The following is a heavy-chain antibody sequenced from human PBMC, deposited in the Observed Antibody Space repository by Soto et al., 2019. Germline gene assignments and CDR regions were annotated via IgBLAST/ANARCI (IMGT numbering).Heavy chain of an antibody. Sequence: GASANDCCKAPVYAFTSYTRGWGHQAPRQRLELMGWINAGNGNTRYSQKLQGRITITRDTSATTAYMERRSLRSEDTAVYYCARDHSSSWYPGVSQVIYGFDPRGQGTLVTVSS. D-gene: IGHD6-13*01. CDR1: VYAFTSYT. CDR2: INAGNGNT. V-gene: IGHV1-3*01. J-gene: IGHJ5*02. CDR3: ARDHSSSWYPGVSQVIYGFDP.